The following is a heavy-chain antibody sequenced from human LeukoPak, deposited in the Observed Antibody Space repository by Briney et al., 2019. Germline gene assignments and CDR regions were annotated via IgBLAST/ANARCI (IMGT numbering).Heavy chain of an antibody. Sequence: GASVKVSCKASGYTFTRYYMHWVRQAPGQGLEWVGIINHSGDDIIYAQNFQGRVTMTRDTSTSTVYMELSSLRSEDTAVYYCAGRPEGGYSFDYWGQGTLSPSPQ. CDR1: GYTFTRYY. V-gene: IGHV1-46*01. J-gene: IGHJ4*02. D-gene: IGHD5-12*01. CDR3: AGRPEGGYSFDY. CDR2: INHSGDDI.